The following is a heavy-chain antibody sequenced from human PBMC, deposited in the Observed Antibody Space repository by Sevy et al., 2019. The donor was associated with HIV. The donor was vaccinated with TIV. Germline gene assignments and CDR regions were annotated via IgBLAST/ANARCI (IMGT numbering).Heavy chain of an antibody. J-gene: IGHJ4*02. CDR3: AKVTIKTSYYFDY. CDR1: DGSISSGDYY. CDR2: IYYSGST. V-gene: IGHV4-30-4*01. D-gene: IGHD4-17*01. Sequence: SETLSLTCTVSDGSISSGDYYWSWIRQPPGKGLEWIGYIYYSGSTYYNPSLKSPVTISVDTSKNQFSRKLSSVTAADTAVYYCAKVTIKTSYYFDYWGQGTLVTVSS.